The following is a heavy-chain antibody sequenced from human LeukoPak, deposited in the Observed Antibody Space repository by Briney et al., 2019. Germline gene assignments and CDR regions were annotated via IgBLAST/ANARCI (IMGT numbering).Heavy chain of an antibody. CDR2: FDPEDGET. V-gene: IGHV1-24*01. CDR1: GYTLTELS. D-gene: IGHD1-26*01. Sequence: ASVKVSCTVSGYTLTELSMHWVRQAPGKGLEWMGGFDPEDGETIYAQKFQGRVTMTEDTSTDTAYMELSSLRSEDTAVYYCATDLYRGSYYDYWGQGTLVTVSS. J-gene: IGHJ4*02. CDR3: ATDLYRGSYYDY.